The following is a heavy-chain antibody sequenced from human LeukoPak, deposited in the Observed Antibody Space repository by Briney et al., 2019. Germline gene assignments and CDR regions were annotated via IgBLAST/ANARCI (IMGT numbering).Heavy chain of an antibody. V-gene: IGHV3-23*01. D-gene: IGHD2-8*02. J-gene: IGHJ3*01. CDR2: ITGDDGRT. CDR1: GFTVSSND. Sequence: GGSLRLSCAASGFTVSSNDMSWVRQAPGKGLEWVSGITGDDGRTFYADSVKGHFTISRDNSRNTLYLQMNSLRAEDTAVYYCAKNCDFTGDDAFDVWGQGTMVTVS. CDR3: AKNCDFTGDDAFDV.